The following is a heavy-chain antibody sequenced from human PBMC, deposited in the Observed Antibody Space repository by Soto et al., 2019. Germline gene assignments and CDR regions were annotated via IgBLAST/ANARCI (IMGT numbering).Heavy chain of an antibody. V-gene: IGHV1-69*06. D-gene: IGHD6-13*01. Sequence: SVKVSCKASGGTFSSYAISWVRQAPGQGLEWMGGIIPIFGTANYAQKFQGRITITADKSTSTAYMELSSLRSEDTAVYYCARGYSSSWPNWFAPRGQGPLVNVSP. CDR3: ARGYSSSWPNWFAP. CDR2: IIPIFGTA. J-gene: IGHJ5*02. CDR1: GGTFSSYA.